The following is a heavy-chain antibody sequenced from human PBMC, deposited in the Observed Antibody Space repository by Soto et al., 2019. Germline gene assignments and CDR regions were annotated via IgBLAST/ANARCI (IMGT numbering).Heavy chain of an antibody. D-gene: IGHD3-16*01. CDR2: INAYNGNT. Sequence: QVQLVQSGPEVKNPGASVKVSCKASGYSFTRYGIGWARQAPGQGLEWMGWINAYNGNTNYAQNLQGRLTLTTDTSTTTAYMELRSLRSNDTAIYYCAMVDVYVTPSPQDVWGQGTTVTVSS. CDR1: GYSFTRYG. V-gene: IGHV1-18*01. CDR3: AMVDVYVTPSPQDV. J-gene: IGHJ6*02.